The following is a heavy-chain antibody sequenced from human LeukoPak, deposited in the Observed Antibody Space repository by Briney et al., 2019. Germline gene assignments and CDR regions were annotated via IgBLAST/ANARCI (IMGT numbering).Heavy chain of an antibody. Sequence: ASVKVPYQASGYTFTSYGFTWVRQAPGQGLEWMGWISAYNGNTNYAQKLQGRVTMTTDTSTSTAYMELRSLRSDDTAVYYCARSDSSGRYGGYYYYYMDVWGKGTTVSVSS. D-gene: IGHD6-19*01. V-gene: IGHV1-18*01. J-gene: IGHJ6*03. CDR1: GYTFTSYG. CDR3: ARSDSSGRYGGYYYYYMDV. CDR2: ISAYNGNT.